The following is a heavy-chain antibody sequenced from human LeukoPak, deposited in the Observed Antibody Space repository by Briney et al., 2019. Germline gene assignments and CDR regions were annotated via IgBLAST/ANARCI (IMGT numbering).Heavy chain of an antibody. J-gene: IGHJ5*02. Sequence: GGSLRLSCVASGFTFNSYAMNWVRQAPGKGLEWVAVISFDESREYYADSVKGRFTISRDNSRNTMYLQMDSLRAEDTAVYYCARAAGVRNWFDPWGQGTLVTVSS. CDR2: ISFDESRE. CDR3: ARAAGVRNWFDP. CDR1: GFTFNSYA. V-gene: IGHV3-30*14.